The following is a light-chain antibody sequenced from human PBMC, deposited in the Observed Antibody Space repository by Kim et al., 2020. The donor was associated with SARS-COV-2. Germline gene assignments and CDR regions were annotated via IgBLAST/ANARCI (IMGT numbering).Light chain of an antibody. CDR2: KAS. Sequence: DIQMTQSPSTLSASVGDTVTITCRASQSVSSWLAWYQQKPGKAPKVLIYKASTLESGVPSRFSGSESGTEFTLTVRGLQPDDFATYYCQQYDDYPFTCGQETKLEI. CDR1: QSVSSW. V-gene: IGKV1-5*03. J-gene: IGKJ2*01. CDR3: QQYDDYPFT.